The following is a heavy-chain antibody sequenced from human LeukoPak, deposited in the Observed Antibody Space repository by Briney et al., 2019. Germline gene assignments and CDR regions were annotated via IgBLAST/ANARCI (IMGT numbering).Heavy chain of an antibody. CDR2: INSDGSST. Sequence: PGGSLRLSCAASGFTFSSYWMHWVRQAPGKGLVWVSRINSDGSSTSNADSVKGRFTISRVNAKNTLNLQMNSLRAEDTAVYYCARDLGQYYDTSDNWFDPWGQGTLVTVSS. D-gene: IGHD3-22*01. CDR1: GFTFSSYW. J-gene: IGHJ5*02. V-gene: IGHV3-74*01. CDR3: ARDLGQYYDTSDNWFDP.